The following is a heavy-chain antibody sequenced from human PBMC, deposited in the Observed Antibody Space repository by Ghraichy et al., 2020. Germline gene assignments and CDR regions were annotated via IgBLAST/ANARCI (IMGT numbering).Heavy chain of an antibody. V-gene: IGHV3-33*01. CDR1: GFTFRNYA. J-gene: IGHJ6*03. CDR2: IWYDGSKK. CDR3: ARVGLDCSSTSCSDYYYYMDV. D-gene: IGHD2-2*01. Sequence: GGSLRLSCGASGFTFRNYAMHWVRQAPGKGLEWVAVIWYDGSKKYYADSVKGRFTISRDNSKSTLYLQMNSLRAEDTAVYFCARVGLDCSSTSCSDYYYYMDVWGKGTTVTVSS.